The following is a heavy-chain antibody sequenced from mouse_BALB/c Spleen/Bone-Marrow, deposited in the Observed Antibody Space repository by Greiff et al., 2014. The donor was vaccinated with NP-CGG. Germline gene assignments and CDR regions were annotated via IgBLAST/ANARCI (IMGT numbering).Heavy chain of an antibody. Sequence: EVNLVESGGGIVQPGGSLKLSCAASGFTFSSYSMSWVRQTPDRRLEWVAYITIGGAVTYYADTVKGRFTISRDNAKNTLYLQMSSLKSEDTAMYYCTRHGGGPDYFDYWGHGTTLTVSS. CDR2: ITIGGAVT. V-gene: IGHV5-12-2*01. J-gene: IGHJ2*01. CDR3: TRHGGGPDYFDY. CDR1: GFTFSSYS.